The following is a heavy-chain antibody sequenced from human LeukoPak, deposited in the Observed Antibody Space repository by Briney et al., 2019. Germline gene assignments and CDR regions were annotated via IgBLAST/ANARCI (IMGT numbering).Heavy chain of an antibody. CDR3: ARDTYGGNWSLGY. J-gene: IGHJ4*02. V-gene: IGHV1-2*02. Sequence: ASVKVSCKASGFTFTGYYIHWVRQAPGQGLEWMGWVNPNSGGTKYAEKFQGRGSMTSDTSLSTAYMELSRLTSDNTAVYYCARDTYGGNWSLGYWGQGTLVTVSA. CDR2: VNPNSGGT. D-gene: IGHD4-23*01. CDR1: GFTFTGYY.